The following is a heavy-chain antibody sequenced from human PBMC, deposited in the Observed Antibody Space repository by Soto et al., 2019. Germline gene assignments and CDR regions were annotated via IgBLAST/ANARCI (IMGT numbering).Heavy chain of an antibody. D-gene: IGHD2-15*01. CDR3: ARDHIVVVVADPNYYGMDV. J-gene: IGHJ6*02. CDR2: IIPIFGTA. Sequence: QVQLVQSGAEVKKPGSSVKVSCKASGGTFSSYAISWVRQAPGQGLEWMGGIIPIFGTANYAQKFQGRVTITADESTITAYMELSSLRSEDTAVYYCARDHIVVVVADPNYYGMDVWGQGTTVTVSS. V-gene: IGHV1-69*01. CDR1: GGTFSSYA.